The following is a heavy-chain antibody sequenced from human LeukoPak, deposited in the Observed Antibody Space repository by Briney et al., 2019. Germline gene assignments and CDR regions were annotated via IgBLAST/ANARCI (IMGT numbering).Heavy chain of an antibody. V-gene: IGHV3-30*03. CDR3: AIGGYYYDSSAHSY. J-gene: IGHJ4*02. CDR1: GFTFSSYG. Sequence: PGGSLRLSCAASGFTFSSYGMHWVRQAPGKGLEWVAVISYDGSNKYYADSVKGRFTISRDNSKNTLYPQMNSLRAEDTAVYYCAIGGYYYDSSAHSYWGQGTLVTVSS. CDR2: ISYDGSNK. D-gene: IGHD3-22*01.